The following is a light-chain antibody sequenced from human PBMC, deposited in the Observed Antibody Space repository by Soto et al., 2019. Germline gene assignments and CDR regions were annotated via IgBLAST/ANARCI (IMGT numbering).Light chain of an antibody. V-gene: IGLV1-40*01. Sequence: QAVVTQPPSVSGAPGQRVTISCAGSRSNIGAGYDVHWYRQLPGTAPKLLIYGDTSRPSGVPDRFSGSKSGTSASLAITGRQAEDEADYYCQSYDSSLSGVIFGGGTKLTVL. CDR2: GDT. CDR3: QSYDSSLSGVI. J-gene: IGLJ2*01. CDR1: RSNIGAGYD.